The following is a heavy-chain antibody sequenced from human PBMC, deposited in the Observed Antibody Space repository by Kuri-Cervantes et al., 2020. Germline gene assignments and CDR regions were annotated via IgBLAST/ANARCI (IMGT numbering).Heavy chain of an antibody. CDR1: GYSISSGYY. V-gene: IGHV4-38-2*01. CDR2: IYHSGST. D-gene: IGHD5-24*01. J-gene: IGHJ4*02. CDR3: ARGAPYNNNKYYFDY. Sequence: SETLSLTCAVSGYSISSGYYWGWIRQPPGKGLEWIGSIYHSGSTYYNPSLKSRVTISVDTSKNQFSLKLISVTAADTAVYYCARGAPYNNNKYYFDYWGQGTLVTVSS.